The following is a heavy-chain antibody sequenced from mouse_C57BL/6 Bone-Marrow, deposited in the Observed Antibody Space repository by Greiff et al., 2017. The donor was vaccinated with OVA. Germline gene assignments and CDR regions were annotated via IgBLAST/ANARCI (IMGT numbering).Heavy chain of an antibody. CDR3: ASEGSLLDLDY. D-gene: IGHD1-2*01. CDR2: IDPSDSYT. Sequence: QVQLQQSGAELVMPGASVKLSCKASGYSFTSYWMHWVKQRPGQGLEWIGEIDPSDSYTNYNQKFKGKSTLTVDKSSSTAYMQLSSLTSEDSAVYYCASEGSLLDLDYWGQGTTLTVSS. V-gene: IGHV1-69*01. J-gene: IGHJ2*01. CDR1: GYSFTSYW.